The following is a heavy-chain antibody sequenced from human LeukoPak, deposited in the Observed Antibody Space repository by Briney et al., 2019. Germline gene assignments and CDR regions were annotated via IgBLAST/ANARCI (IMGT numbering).Heavy chain of an antibody. Sequence: SETLSLTCTVSGGSISSYYWSWIRQPPGKGLEWIGYIYYSGSTNYNPSLKSRVTISVDTSKNQFSLKRSSVPAADTAMYYCARGIADRYDYVWGSYRLYFDCWGQGTLVTVSS. CDR2: IYYSGST. J-gene: IGHJ4*02. V-gene: IGHV4-59*01. CDR3: ARGIADRYDYVWGSYRLYFDC. CDR1: GGSISSYY. D-gene: IGHD3-16*02.